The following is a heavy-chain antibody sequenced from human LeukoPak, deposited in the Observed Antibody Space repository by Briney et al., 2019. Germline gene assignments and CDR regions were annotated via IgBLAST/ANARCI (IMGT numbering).Heavy chain of an antibody. CDR1: GFTFSNAW. D-gene: IGHD1-26*01. CDR2: IKSKTDGGTT. CDR3: TTVRAGPTDYSYYYMDV. V-gene: IGHV3-15*01. J-gene: IGHJ6*03. Sequence: GGSLRLSCAASGFTFSNAWMSWVRQAPGKGLEWVGRIKSKTDGGTTDYAAPVKGTFTTSRDDSNNTLYLQMNSLKTEDTAVYYCTTVRAGPTDYSYYYMDVWGKGTTATVSS.